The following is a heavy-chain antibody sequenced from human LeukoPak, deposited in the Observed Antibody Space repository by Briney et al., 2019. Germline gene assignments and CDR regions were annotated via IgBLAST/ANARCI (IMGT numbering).Heavy chain of an antibody. CDR1: GFTVSGNY. V-gene: IGHV3-53*01. Sequence: GGSLRLSCAASGFTVSGNYMSWVRQAPGKGLEWVSVIYSGGSTYYADSVKGRFTISRDNSKNTLYLQMNSLRAEDTAVYYCARMGDYYYYYGMDVWGQGTTVTVSS. D-gene: IGHD3-16*01. CDR2: IYSGGST. CDR3: ARMGDYYYYYGMDV. J-gene: IGHJ6*02.